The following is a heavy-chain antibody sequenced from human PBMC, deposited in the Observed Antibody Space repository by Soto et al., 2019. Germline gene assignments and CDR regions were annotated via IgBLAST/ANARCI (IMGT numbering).Heavy chain of an antibody. CDR3: ARDEMATTPGGAFDI. CDR1: GFTFIDYY. V-gene: IGHV3-11*01. CDR2: ISSSGSTI. Sequence: PGGSLRLSCAASGFTFIDYYMSWSRQAPGKGLEWVSYISSSGSTIYYADSVKGRFTISRDNAKNSLYLQMNSLRAEDTAVYYCARDEMATTPGGAFDIWGQGTKVTVSS. J-gene: IGHJ3*02. D-gene: IGHD5-12*01.